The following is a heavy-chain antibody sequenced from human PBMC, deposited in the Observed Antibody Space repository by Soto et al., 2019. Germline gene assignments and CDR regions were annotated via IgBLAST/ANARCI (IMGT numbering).Heavy chain of an antibody. CDR1: GYTFITYY. Sequence: GASVKGSCTASGYTFITYYIHWVRQAPGKGREWISSISGSGFKKYCADSVKGRLTISRDNSKSTVYLELNNMSAEDTAVHHCAKNQGVELVPLATVDWFDPWGQGSVVPVYS. CDR2: ISGSGFKK. V-gene: IGHV3-23*01. D-gene: IGHD1-26*01. J-gene: IGHJ5*02. CDR3: AKNQGVELVPLATVDWFDP.